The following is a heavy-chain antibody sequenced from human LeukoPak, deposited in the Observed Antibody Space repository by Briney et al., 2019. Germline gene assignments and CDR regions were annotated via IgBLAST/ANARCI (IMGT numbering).Heavy chain of an antibody. J-gene: IGHJ4*02. V-gene: IGHV3-23*01. D-gene: IGHD3-9*01. Sequence: GGSLRLSCAASGFTFSAYSMTWVRQAPGKGLEWVSTIDSVRNTHYADSVKGRFTISRDNSKNTVHLQMNSLRAEDTAVYYCAKRLSASDWFEVDYWGQGTLVTVSS. CDR1: GFTFSAYS. CDR3: AKRLSASDWFEVDY. CDR2: IDSVRNT.